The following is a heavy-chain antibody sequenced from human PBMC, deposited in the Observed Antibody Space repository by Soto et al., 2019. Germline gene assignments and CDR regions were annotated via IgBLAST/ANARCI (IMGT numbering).Heavy chain of an antibody. CDR1: GYTFTSYY. Sequence: ASVKVSCKASGYTFTSYYMHWVRQAPGEGLEWMGIINPSGGSTSYAQKFQGRVTMTRDTSTSTVYMELSSLRSEDTAVYYCARSTSYCSGSPGIYWFHPCGHTTLVTVSS. J-gene: IGHJ5*02. CDR3: ARSTSYCSGSPGIYWFHP. D-gene: IGHD6-19*01. V-gene: IGHV1-46*01. CDR2: INPSGGST.